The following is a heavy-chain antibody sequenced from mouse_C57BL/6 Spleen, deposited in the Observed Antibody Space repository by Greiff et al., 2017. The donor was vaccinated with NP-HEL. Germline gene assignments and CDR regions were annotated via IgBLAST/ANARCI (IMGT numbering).Heavy chain of an antibody. CDR2: ISSGGSYT. V-gene: IGHV5-6*01. J-gene: IGHJ4*01. CDR1: GFTFSSYG. CDR3: ARLLTGFPYAMDY. Sequence: EVQRVESGGDLVKPGGSLKLSCAASGFTFSSYGMSWVRQTPDKRLAWVATISSGGSYTYYPDSVKGRFTISRDNAKNTLYLQMSSLKSEDTAMYYCARLLTGFPYAMDYWGQGTSVTVSS. D-gene: IGHD4-1*01.